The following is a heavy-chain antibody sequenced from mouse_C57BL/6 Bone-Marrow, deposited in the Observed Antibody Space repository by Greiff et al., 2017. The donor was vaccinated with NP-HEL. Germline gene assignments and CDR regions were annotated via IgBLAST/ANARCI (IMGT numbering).Heavy chain of an antibody. CDR3: ARCLTTVVAFYYYAMDY. Sequence: VQLQQSGPELVKPGASVKISCKASGYTFTDYYMNWVKQSHGKSLEWIGDINPNNGGTSYNQKFKGKATLTVDKSSSTAYMELRSLTSEDSAVYYCARCLTTVVAFYYYAMDYWGQGTSVTVSS. D-gene: IGHD1-1*01. J-gene: IGHJ4*01. CDR2: INPNNGGT. V-gene: IGHV1-26*01. CDR1: GYTFTDYY.